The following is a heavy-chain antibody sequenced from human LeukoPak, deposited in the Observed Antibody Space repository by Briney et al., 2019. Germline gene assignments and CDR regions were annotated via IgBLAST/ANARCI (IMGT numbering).Heavy chain of an antibody. CDR3: AKATFGGVIVSPGY. CDR2: ISYDGSNK. V-gene: IGHV3-30*18. D-gene: IGHD3-16*02. Sequence: GRSLRLSCAASGFTFSSYGMHWVRQAPGKGLEWVTVISYDGSNKYYADSVKGRFTISRDNSKNTLYLQMNSLRAEDTAVYYCAKATFGGVIVSPGYWGQGTVVTVSS. J-gene: IGHJ4*02. CDR1: GFTFSSYG.